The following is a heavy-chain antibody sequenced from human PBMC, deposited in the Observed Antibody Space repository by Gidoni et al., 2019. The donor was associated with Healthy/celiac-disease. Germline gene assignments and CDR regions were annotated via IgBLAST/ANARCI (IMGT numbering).Heavy chain of an antibody. J-gene: IGHJ4*02. V-gene: IGHV4-39*01. Sequence: QLQLQASAPGLVKPSETLSLTCTVPGGSISSSSYYWGWIRQPPGKGLEWIGSIYYRGSTYYNPSLKSRVTISVDTSKNQFSLKLSSVTAADTAVYYCASDYGDYPEDFDYWGQGTLVTLSS. CDR1: GGSISSSSYY. CDR3: ASDYGDYPEDFDY. CDR2: IYYRGST. D-gene: IGHD4-17*01.